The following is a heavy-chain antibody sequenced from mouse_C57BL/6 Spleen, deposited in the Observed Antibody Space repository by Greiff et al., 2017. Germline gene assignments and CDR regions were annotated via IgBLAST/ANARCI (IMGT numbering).Heavy chain of an antibody. CDR2: IYPGDGDT. Sequence: QVQLQQSGPELVKPGASVKISCKASGYAFSSSWMNWVKQRPGKGLEWIGRIYPGDGDTNYNGKFKGKATLTADKSSSTAYMQLSSLTSEDSAVYFCARSYYWYFDYWGQGTTLTVSS. D-gene: IGHD2-12*01. V-gene: IGHV1-82*01. CDR3: ARSYYWYFDY. CDR1: GYAFSSSW. J-gene: IGHJ2*01.